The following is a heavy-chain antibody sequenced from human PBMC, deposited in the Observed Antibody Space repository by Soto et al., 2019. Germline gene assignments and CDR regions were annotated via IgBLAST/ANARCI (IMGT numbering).Heavy chain of an antibody. V-gene: IGHV1-8*01. CDR3: ALRGFVVVPAALKNYYYYGMDV. Sequence: GASVKVSCKASGYTFSDFDINWLRQASGQGPEWMGWMNAKSGDTFFAQRFQGKFNMTWDTSLSTAYMELSSLRSEDTAVYYCALRGFVVVPAALKNYYYYGMDVWGQGTTVTVSS. J-gene: IGHJ6*02. CDR2: MNAKSGDT. D-gene: IGHD2-2*01. CDR1: GYTFSDFD.